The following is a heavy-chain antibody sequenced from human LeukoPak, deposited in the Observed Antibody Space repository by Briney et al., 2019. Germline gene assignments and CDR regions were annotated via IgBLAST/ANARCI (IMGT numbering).Heavy chain of an antibody. CDR1: GYTFTGYY. Sequence: VASVKVSCKASGYTFTGYYMHWVRQAPGQGLEWMGWINPNSGGTNYAQKFQGRVTMTRDTSTSTVYMELSSLRSEDTAVYYCARDPERGIDYWGQGTLVTVSP. V-gene: IGHV1-2*02. J-gene: IGHJ4*02. CDR2: INPNSGGT. D-gene: IGHD3-10*01. CDR3: ARDPERGIDY.